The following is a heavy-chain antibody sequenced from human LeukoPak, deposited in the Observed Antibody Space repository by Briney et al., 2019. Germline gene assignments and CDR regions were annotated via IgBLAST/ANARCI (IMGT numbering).Heavy chain of an antibody. D-gene: IGHD4-23*01. CDR2: ISYDGSHK. CDR1: GFTFSSYG. CDR3: AKGPFAVGTPYYFDY. V-gene: IGHV3-30*18. J-gene: IGHJ4*02. Sequence: GGSLRLSCAASGFTFSSYGMHWVRQAPGKGLEWVAVISYDGSHKNYADSVKGRFTISRDNSKNTLYLQMNSLRAEDTAVYYCAKGPFAVGTPYYFDYWGQGTLVTVPS.